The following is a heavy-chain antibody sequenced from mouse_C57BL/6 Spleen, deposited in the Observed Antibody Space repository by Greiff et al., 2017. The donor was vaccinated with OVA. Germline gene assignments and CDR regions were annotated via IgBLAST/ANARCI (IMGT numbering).Heavy chain of an antibody. CDR2: IYPGDGDT. D-gene: IGHD1-1*01. CDR3: ASQSTVVAGFDY. CDR1: GYAFSSSW. V-gene: IGHV1-82*01. J-gene: IGHJ2*01. Sequence: VQLQQSGPELVKPGASVKISCKASGYAFSSSWMNWVKQRPGKGLEWIGRIYPGDGDTNYNGKFKGKATLTADKSSSTAYMQLSSLTSEDSAVYFCASQSTVVAGFDYWGQGTTLTVSS.